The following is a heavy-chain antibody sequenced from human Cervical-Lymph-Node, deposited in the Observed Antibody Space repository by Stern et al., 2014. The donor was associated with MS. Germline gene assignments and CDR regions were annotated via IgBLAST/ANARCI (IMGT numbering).Heavy chain of an antibody. Sequence: VQLVESGGGLVKPGGSLRLSCAASGFTFSNFSMNWVRQAPGKGLEWVSSISSSSSYIYYADSVKGRFTISRDNAKDSLFLQMNSLRAEDTAVYYCARVANDFWSAYYGDYWGQGTLVTVSS. CDR3: ARVANDFWSAYYGDY. CDR1: GFTFSNFS. CDR2: ISSSSSYI. J-gene: IGHJ4*02. D-gene: IGHD3-3*01. V-gene: IGHV3-21*01.